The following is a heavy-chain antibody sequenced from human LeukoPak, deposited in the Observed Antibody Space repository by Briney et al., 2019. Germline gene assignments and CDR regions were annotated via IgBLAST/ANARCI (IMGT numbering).Heavy chain of an antibody. Sequence: QPGGSLRLSCAASGFTFSSYGMHWVRQAPGKGLEWVAFIRYDGSNKYYADSVKGRFTISRDNSKNTLYLQMNSLRAEDTAVYYCAKEPPTGYSSSGDYWGQGTLVTVSS. D-gene: IGHD6-13*01. CDR1: GFTFSSYG. CDR3: AKEPPTGYSSSGDY. CDR2: IRYDGSNK. V-gene: IGHV3-30*02. J-gene: IGHJ4*02.